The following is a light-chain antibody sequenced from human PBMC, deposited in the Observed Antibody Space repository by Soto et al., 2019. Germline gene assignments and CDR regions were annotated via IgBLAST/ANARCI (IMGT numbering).Light chain of an antibody. V-gene: IGKV3-20*01. CDR2: GGS. CDR1: ESFSSNY. Sequence: SVFTQSPSTLALSPGERATLSCRASESFSSNYLAGYQQKPGQAPRLLISGGSTGASGIPDRLRGMGSGTVFTLTIGGLELEEFAVYYCQRIGSSGTFGRGTKVDIK. J-gene: IGKJ4*02. CDR3: QRIGSSGT.